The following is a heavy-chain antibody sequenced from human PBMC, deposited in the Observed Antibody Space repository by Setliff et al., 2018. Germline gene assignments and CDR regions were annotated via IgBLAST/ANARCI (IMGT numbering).Heavy chain of an antibody. Sequence: GASVKVSCKASGGTFSSYAISWVRQAPGQGPEWMGGIIPIFGTANYAQKFQGRVTITADESTSTAYMELSSLRSEDTAVYYCARFDCSSTSCYAPDAFDIWGQGTMVTVSS. CDR2: IIPIFGTA. J-gene: IGHJ3*02. CDR3: ARFDCSSTSCYAPDAFDI. D-gene: IGHD2-2*01. V-gene: IGHV1-69*13. CDR1: GGTFSSYA.